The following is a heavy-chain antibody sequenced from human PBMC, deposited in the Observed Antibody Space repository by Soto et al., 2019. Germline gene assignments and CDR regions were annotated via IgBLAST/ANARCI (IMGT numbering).Heavy chain of an antibody. CDR3: ARHVHDYYGSGRYYIDY. J-gene: IGHJ4*02. CDR1: GYSFTSYW. D-gene: IGHD3-10*01. Sequence: PGESLKISCKGSGYSFTSYWIGWVRQMPGKGLEWMGIIYPGDSDTRYSPSFQGQVTISADKSISTAYLQWSSLKASDTAMYYCARHVHDYYGSGRYYIDYWGQGTLVTVSS. V-gene: IGHV5-51*01. CDR2: IYPGDSDT.